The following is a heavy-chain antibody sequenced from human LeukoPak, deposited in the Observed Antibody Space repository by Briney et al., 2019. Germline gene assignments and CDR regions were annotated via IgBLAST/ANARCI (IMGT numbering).Heavy chain of an antibody. D-gene: IGHD6-6*01. V-gene: IGHV3-48*02. J-gene: IGHJ4*02. Sequence: GRSLRLSCAASGFTFSSYSMNWVRQAAGKGLEWVSYLSSSTSTIYYADSVKGRFTVSRDNAKNSLYLQMNSLRDEDTAVYYCARETPEYDWGQGTLVTVSS. CDR1: GFTFSSYS. CDR2: LSSSTSTI. CDR3: ARETPEYD.